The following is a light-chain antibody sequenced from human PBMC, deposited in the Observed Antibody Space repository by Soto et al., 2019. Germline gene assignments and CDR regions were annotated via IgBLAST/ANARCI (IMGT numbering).Light chain of an antibody. Sequence: EIVLTQSPGTLSLPPGERATLSCRASQNVDNNYLAWYQQKPGQAPRLLIYGASNRATGIPDRFSGSGSGTDFTLTITRLEPEDFAVYYCQYHAHGPTWTFGQGTKVDVK. V-gene: IGKV3-20*01. CDR1: QNVDNNY. CDR3: QYHAHGPTWT. J-gene: IGKJ1*01. CDR2: GAS.